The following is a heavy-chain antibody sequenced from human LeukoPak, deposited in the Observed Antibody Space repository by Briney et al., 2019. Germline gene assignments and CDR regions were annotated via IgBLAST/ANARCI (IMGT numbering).Heavy chain of an antibody. J-gene: IGHJ6*02. V-gene: IGHV3-33*01. Sequence: QPGGSLRLSCAASGFTFSSYGMHWVRQAPGKGLEWVAVIWYDGSNKYYADSVKGRFTISRDNSKNTLYLQMNSLRAEDTAVYYCARDTASRPTISWRYYYYGMDVWGQGTTVTVSS. CDR2: IWYDGSNK. CDR1: GFTFSSYG. CDR3: ARDTASRPTISWRYYYYGMDV. D-gene: IGHD5-24*01.